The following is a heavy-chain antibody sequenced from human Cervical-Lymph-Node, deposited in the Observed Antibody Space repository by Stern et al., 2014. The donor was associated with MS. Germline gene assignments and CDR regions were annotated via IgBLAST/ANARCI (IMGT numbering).Heavy chain of an antibody. Sequence: EVQLVESGAELIRPGASLKISCKGSGFKFSISWIAWVRQMPGKGLEWMGIIYPGDSETRYSPPFQGKVTMSADKSPSTAYLQWSSLNASDTAMYFCARQTTAWASDVWGQGTLVTVSS. CDR2: IYPGDSET. J-gene: IGHJ4*02. V-gene: IGHV5-51*01. D-gene: IGHD1-14*01. CDR1: GFKFSISW. CDR3: ARQTTAWASDV.